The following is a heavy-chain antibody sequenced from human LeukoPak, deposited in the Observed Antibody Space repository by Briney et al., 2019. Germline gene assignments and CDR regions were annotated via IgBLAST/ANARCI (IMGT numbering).Heavy chain of an antibody. CDR2: INSVGSST. CDR3: ASDRTSGWDAFDF. D-gene: IGHD6-19*01. Sequence: GGSLRLSCAASGFTSSSFWMHWVRQAPGKGLVWVSRINSVGSSTSYADSVKGRFTISRDNAKNTLYLQMNSLRAEDTAVYYCASDRTSGWDAFDFWGQGTLVTVSS. J-gene: IGHJ4*02. CDR1: GFTSSSFW. V-gene: IGHV3-74*01.